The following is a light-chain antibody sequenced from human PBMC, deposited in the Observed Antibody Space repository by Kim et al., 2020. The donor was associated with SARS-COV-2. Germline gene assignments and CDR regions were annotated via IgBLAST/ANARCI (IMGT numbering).Light chain of an antibody. CDR1: KLGDKY. V-gene: IGLV3-1*01. CDR3: QVWDSSTKGV. J-gene: IGLJ3*02. CDR2: QDT. Sequence: SYELTQPPSVSVSPGQTASITCSGDKLGDKYVCWYQRKPGQPPAPVIFQDTKRPSGIPERFSGSKSGNTATLTISGTQPTDEAYYYCQVWDSSTKGVFGGGTQLTVL.